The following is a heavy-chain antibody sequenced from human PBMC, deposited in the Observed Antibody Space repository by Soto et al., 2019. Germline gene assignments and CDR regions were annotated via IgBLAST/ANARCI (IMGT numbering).Heavy chain of an antibody. CDR2: IAFDGTNK. J-gene: IGHJ4*02. V-gene: IGHV3-30*04. CDR3: ARSYGPFYDSSYYGLARNYFDY. CDR1: GFTFSSYA. Sequence: PGGSLRLSCAASGFTFSSYAMHWVRQAPGKGLEWVAVIAFDGTNKYYADSVRGRFTISRDNSKNTLYLQMDSLRPDDSAIYYCARSYGPFYDSSYYGLARNYFDYWGQGTLVTVSS. D-gene: IGHD3-22*01.